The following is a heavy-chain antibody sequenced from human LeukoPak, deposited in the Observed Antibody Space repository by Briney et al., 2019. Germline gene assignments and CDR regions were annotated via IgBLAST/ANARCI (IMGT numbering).Heavy chain of an antibody. J-gene: IGHJ2*01. CDR2: INHSGST. CDR3: ARSRGYCSSTSCYAGPEKLKRINCYFDL. CDR1: GGSFSGYY. Sequence: PSETLSLTCAVYGGSFSGYYWSWIRQPPGKGLEWIGEINHSGSTNFNPSLKSRVTISVDTSKNQFSLKLSSVTAADTAVYYCARSRGYCSSTSCYAGPEKLKRINCYFDLWGRGTLVTVSS. D-gene: IGHD2-2*01. V-gene: IGHV4-34*01.